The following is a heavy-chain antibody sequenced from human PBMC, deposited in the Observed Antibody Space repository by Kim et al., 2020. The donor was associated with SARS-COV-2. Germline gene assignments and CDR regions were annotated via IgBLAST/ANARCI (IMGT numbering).Heavy chain of an antibody. CDR3: ARSESYCGGDCFDY. J-gene: IGHJ4*02. Sequence: ADSVKGRFTISRHNSKNTLYLQMNSLRAEDTAVYYCARSESYCGGDCFDYWGQGTLVTVSS. D-gene: IGHD2-21*01. V-gene: IGHV3-53*04.